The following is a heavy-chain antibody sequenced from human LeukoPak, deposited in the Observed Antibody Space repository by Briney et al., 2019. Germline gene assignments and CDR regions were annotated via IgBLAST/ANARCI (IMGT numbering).Heavy chain of an antibody. V-gene: IGHV3-11*06. J-gene: IGHJ4*02. CDR1: GFTFSDYY. D-gene: IGHD6-13*01. Sequence: GGSLRLSCAASGFTFSDYYMSWIRQAPGKGLEWVSYISSSSYTNYADSVKGRFTISRDNAKNSLYLQMNSLRAEDTAVYYCARDRIAVAGTFDYWGQGTLVTVSS. CDR3: ARDRIAVAGTFDY. CDR2: ISSSSYT.